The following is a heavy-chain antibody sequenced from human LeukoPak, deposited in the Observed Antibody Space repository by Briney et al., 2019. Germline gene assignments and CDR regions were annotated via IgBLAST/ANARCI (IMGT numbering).Heavy chain of an antibody. CDR2: INHSGGT. D-gene: IGHD5-24*01. CDR3: ARERGPEMATNYYFDY. V-gene: IGHV4-34*01. Sequence: SETLSLTCAVYGASFTGYYWSWFRQPPGKGLEWIGEINHSGGTNYNPSLKSRVTISVDTSKNQFSLKLSSVTAADTAVYYCARERGPEMATNYYFDYWGQGTLVTVSS. CDR1: GASFTGYY. J-gene: IGHJ4*02.